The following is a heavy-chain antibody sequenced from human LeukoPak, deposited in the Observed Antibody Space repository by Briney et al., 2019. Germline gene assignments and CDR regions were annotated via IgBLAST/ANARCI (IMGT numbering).Heavy chain of an antibody. D-gene: IGHD4-17*01. Sequence: SETLSLTCTVSGGSISSYYWTWIRQPPGKGLEWIGYIYYSGSTNYNPSLKSRVTISLDTSKNQFSLKLSSVTAADTAVYYCAREGLRYYYYGMDVWGQGTTVTVSS. CDR2: IYYSGST. V-gene: IGHV4-59*01. J-gene: IGHJ6*02. CDR1: GGSISSYY. CDR3: AREGLRYYYYGMDV.